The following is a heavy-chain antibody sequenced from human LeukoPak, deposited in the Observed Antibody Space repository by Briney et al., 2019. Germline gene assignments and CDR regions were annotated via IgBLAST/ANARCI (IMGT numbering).Heavy chain of an antibody. CDR1: GFTFSSYS. Sequence: GGSLRLSCAASGFTFSSYSMNWVRQAPGKGLEWVSSISSSSSYIYYADSVKGRFTISRDNAKISLYLQMNSLRAEDTAVYYCARTMITFGGVIVGDWGQGTLVTVSS. V-gene: IGHV3-21*01. J-gene: IGHJ4*02. D-gene: IGHD3-16*02. CDR2: ISSSSSYI. CDR3: ARTMITFGGVIVGD.